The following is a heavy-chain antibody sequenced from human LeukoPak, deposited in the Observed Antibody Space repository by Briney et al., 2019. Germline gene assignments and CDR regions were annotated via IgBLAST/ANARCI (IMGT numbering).Heavy chain of an antibody. V-gene: IGHV3-23*01. J-gene: IGHJ4*02. CDR3: AKRAASGLYYFDY. CDR1: GFTFSSSG. Sequence: PGGSLILSCAASGFTFSSSGMSWVRQAPGRGLEWVSSITDSGGNTFYADSVKGRFTISRDNSKTTLFLQMNSLSAEDTAIYYCAKRAASGLYYFDYWGQGTLVIVSS. CDR2: ITDSGGNT. D-gene: IGHD6-25*01.